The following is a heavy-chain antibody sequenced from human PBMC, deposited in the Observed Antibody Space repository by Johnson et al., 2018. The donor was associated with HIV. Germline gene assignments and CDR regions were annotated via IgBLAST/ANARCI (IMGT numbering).Heavy chain of an antibody. D-gene: IGHD3-16*02. CDR1: GFTFSSYW. Sequence: VQLVESGGGVVQPGKSLRLSCAASGFTFSSYWMSWVRQAPGKGLEWVANIKHDGSEKYYVDSVKGRFTISRDNAKNSLYLQMNSLRAEDTAVYYCAREGGSYPGETVDDAFDIWGQGTTVTVSS. CDR3: AREGGSYPGETVDDAFDI. J-gene: IGHJ3*02. CDR2: IKHDGSEK. V-gene: IGHV3-7*01.